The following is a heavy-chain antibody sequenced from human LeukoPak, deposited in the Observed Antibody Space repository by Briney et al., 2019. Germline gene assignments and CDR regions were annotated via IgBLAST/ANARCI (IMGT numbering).Heavy chain of an antibody. CDR2: IYSGGST. Sequence: PGGSLRLSCAASGFTVSSNYMSWVRQAPGRGLEWASVIYSGGSTYYADSVKGRFTISRDNSKNTLYLQMNSLRAEDTAVYYCASGVDYGESIDYWGQGTLVTVSS. CDR3: ASGVDYGESIDY. J-gene: IGHJ4*02. D-gene: IGHD4-17*01. CDR1: GFTVSSNY. V-gene: IGHV3-53*01.